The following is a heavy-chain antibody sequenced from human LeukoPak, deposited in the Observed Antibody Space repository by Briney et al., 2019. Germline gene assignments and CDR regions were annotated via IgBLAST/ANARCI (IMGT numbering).Heavy chain of an antibody. CDR2: ISYDGSNK. Sequence: GGSLRLSCAASGFTFSSYAMHWVRQASGKGLEWVAVISYDGSNKYYADSVKGRFTISRDNSKNTLYLQMNSLRAEDTAVYYCARAWDFPQPFDYWGQGTLVTVSS. CDR3: ARAWDFPQPFDY. CDR1: GFTFSSYA. J-gene: IGHJ4*02. V-gene: IGHV3-30-3*01. D-gene: IGHD1-26*01.